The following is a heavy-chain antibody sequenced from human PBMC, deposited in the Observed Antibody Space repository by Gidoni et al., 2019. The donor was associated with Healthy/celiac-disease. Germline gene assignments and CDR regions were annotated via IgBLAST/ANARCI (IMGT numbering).Heavy chain of an antibody. CDR2: MNPNSGNT. V-gene: IGHV1-8*01. CDR1: GYTFTSYD. Sequence: QVQLVQSGAEVKKPGASVKVSCKASGYTFTSYDLNWVRQATGQGLEWMGWMNPNSGNTGYAQKFQGRVTMTRNTSISTAYMELSSLRSEDTAVYYCARGGAYYDGSGSYRRWHYWGQGTLVTVSS. J-gene: IGHJ4*02. D-gene: IGHD3-10*01. CDR3: ARGGAYYDGSGSYRRWHY.